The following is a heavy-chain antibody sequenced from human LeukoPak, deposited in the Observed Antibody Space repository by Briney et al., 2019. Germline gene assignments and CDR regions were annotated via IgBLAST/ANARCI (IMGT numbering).Heavy chain of an antibody. V-gene: IGHV3-66*01. Sequence: LSGGSLRLSCAASGFTFSDYYMSWVRQAPGKGLEWVSVIYSGGSTYYADSVKGRFTISRDNSKNTLYLQMNSLRAEDTAVYYCAPLSVPWGQGTLVTVSS. J-gene: IGHJ5*02. CDR1: GFTFSDYY. D-gene: IGHD3-3*01. CDR2: IYSGGST. CDR3: APLSVP.